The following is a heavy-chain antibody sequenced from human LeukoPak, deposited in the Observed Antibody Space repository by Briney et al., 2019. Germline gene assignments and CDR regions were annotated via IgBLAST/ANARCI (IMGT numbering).Heavy chain of an antibody. V-gene: IGHV3-21*01. CDR1: GFTFSSYS. J-gene: IGHJ4*02. CDR3: ARDLRRYYDSSGYYRTFDY. CDR2: ISSSSSYI. Sequence: GGSLRLSCAASGFTFSSYSMNWVRQAPGKGLEWVSSISSSSSYIYYADSVKGRFTISRDNAKNSLYLQMNSLRAEDTAVYYCARDLRRYYDSSGYYRTFDYWDQGTLVTVSS. D-gene: IGHD3-22*01.